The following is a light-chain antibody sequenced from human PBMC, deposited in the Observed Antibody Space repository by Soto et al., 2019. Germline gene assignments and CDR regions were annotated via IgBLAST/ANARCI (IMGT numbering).Light chain of an antibody. J-gene: IGKJ5*01. CDR2: GAS. Sequence: EIVMTQSPATLSVSPGERATLSCRASQSVRSNLAWYQQKPGQAPRLLIYGASTRATGIPARFSGSGSGTEFTLTISSLEPEDFAVYYCQQRSSWPPITFGQGTRLEIK. CDR1: QSVRSN. CDR3: QQRSSWPPIT. V-gene: IGKV3-15*01.